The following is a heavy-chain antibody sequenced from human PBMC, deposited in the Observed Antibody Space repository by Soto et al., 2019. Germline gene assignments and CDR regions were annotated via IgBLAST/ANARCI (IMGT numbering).Heavy chain of an antibody. J-gene: IGHJ4*02. Sequence: SETLSLTCTVSGGSVSSGSYYWSWIRQPPGKGLEWIGYIYYSGSTNYNPSLKSRVTISVDTSKNQFSLKLSSVTATDTAVYYCARGFGPGSWNYGDYWGQGTLVTVSS. CDR2: IYYSGST. CDR3: ARGFGPGSWNYGDY. D-gene: IGHD1-7*01. CDR1: GGSVSSGSYY. V-gene: IGHV4-61*01.